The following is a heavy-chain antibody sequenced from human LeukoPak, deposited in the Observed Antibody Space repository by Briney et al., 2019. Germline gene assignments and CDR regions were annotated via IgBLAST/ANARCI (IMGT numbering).Heavy chain of an antibody. CDR3: ARTGYSSGWYGSFDI. D-gene: IGHD6-19*01. CDR2: IYPGDSDT. V-gene: IGHV5-51*01. CDR1: GYSFTNYW. Sequence: GESLRISGKSSGYSFTNYWIGWVRQMSGKGLEWMGIIYPGDSDTRYSPSFQGQVTISADKSIITAYLQWSSLKASDTAMYYCARTGYSSGWYGSFDIWGQGTLVTVSS. J-gene: IGHJ3*02.